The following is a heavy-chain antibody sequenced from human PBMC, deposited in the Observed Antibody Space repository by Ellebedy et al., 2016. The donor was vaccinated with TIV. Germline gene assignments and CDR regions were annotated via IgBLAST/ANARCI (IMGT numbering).Heavy chain of an antibody. CDR3: VRSARLSISQGVDY. J-gene: IGHJ4*02. V-gene: IGHV4-59*01. CDR2: MSYSGST. CDR1: GGSISSNY. Sequence: MPSETLSLTCTVSGGSISSNYWSWIRQPPGKGLEWIGYMSYSGSTNQNPSLKSRVTISVDPSKNQFSLNLRSVTAADTALYYCVRSARLSISQGVDYWGQGTLVTVSS. D-gene: IGHD3-16*02.